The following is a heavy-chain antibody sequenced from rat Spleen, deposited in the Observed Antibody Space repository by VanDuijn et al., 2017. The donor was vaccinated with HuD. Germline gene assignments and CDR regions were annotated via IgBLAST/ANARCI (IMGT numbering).Heavy chain of an antibody. CDR3: ARGAGYVLDA. D-gene: IGHD1-4*01. V-gene: IGHV3-1*01. CDR1: GYSITSSY. J-gene: IGHJ4*01. Sequence: EVQLQESGPGLVKPSQSLSLTCSVTGYSITSSYRWNWIRKFPGNKMEWMGFITYSGTTTYNPSLKSRISITLDTSNNQFFLQLNAVTTEDTATDDCARGAGYVLDAWGQGASVTVSS. CDR2: ITYSGTT.